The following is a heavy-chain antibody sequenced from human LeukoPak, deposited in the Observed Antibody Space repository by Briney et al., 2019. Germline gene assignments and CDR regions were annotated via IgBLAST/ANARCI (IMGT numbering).Heavy chain of an antibody. V-gene: IGHV3-30*04. CDR3: ARDVGATSTTVGSY. D-gene: IGHD4-23*01. J-gene: IGHJ4*02. CDR2: ISYDG. Sequence: RTGRSLRLSCAASGFTFSSYAMHWVRQAPGKGLEWVAVISYDGNYADPVKGRFTISRDNSKNTLYLQMNSLRAEDTAVYYCARDVGATSTTVGSYWGQGTLVTVSS. CDR1: GFTFSSYA.